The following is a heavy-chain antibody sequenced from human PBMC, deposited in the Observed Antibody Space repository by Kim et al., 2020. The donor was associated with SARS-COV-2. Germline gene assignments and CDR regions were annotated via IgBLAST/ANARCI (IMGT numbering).Heavy chain of an antibody. CDR2: IKYDGSAT. CDR1: GFSFINFW. Sequence: GGSLRLSCSASGFSFINFWMGWVRQTPGKGLEWVANIKYDGSATYDAETVKGRFTISRDNGENSVYLQMNSLRAADTGVYYCTRVVADPPYRNDYWGQGALVTVSS. J-gene: IGHJ4*02. D-gene: IGHD1-26*01. V-gene: IGHV3-7*04. CDR3: TRVVADPPYRNDY.